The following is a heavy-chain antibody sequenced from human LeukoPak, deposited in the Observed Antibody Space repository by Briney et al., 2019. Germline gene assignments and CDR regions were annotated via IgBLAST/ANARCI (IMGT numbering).Heavy chain of an antibody. CDR2: ISSRGSTI. D-gene: IGHD3-22*01. Sequence: GGSLRLSCAASGFTSSDYYMSWIRQAPGKGREWVSYISSRGSTIYYADSVKGRFTISRDTAKTSLYLQMTSLRAEDTAVYYCARDWCPHYYDSSGYHNYYGMDVWGQGTTVTVSS. CDR3: ARDWCPHYYDSSGYHNYYGMDV. CDR1: GFTSSDYY. V-gene: IGHV3-11*01. J-gene: IGHJ6*02.